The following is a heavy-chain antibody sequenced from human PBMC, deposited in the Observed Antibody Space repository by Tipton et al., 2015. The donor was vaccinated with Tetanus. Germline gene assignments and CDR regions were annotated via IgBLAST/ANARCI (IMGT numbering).Heavy chain of an antibody. D-gene: IGHD6-13*01. J-gene: IGHJ4*02. V-gene: IGHV4-61*08. CDR2: IFDTGST. CDR3: ARGWGSSWYYFDN. Sequence: TLSLTCTVSGGSISSGGFYWTWIRQPPGKGLEWIGYIFDTGSTNYNPSLKSRVTMSVDTSKNQFSLHLTSVTVADTAVYYCARGWGSSWYYFDNWGQGTLVTVSS. CDR1: GGSISSGGFY.